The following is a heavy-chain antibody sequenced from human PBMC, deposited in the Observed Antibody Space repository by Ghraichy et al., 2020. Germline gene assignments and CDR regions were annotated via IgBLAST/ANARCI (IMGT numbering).Heavy chain of an antibody. CDR1: GFTVSSNY. J-gene: IGHJ6*02. CDR2: IYSGGST. Sequence: GGSLRLSCAASGFTVSSNYMSWVRQAPGKGLEWVSVIYSGGSTYYADSVKGRFTISRDNSKNTLYLQMNSLRAEDTAVYYCARDDLVVTPSYYYYYGMDVWGQGTTVTVSS. D-gene: IGHD4-23*01. V-gene: IGHV3-53*01. CDR3: ARDDLVVTPSYYYYYGMDV.